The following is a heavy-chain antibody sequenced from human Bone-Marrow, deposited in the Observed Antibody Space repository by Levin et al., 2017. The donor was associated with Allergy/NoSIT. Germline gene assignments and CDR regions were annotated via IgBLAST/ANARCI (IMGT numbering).Heavy chain of an antibody. CDR3: ASRFCSISDCYRASYHCMDV. Sequence: GESLKISCEASGLAFSRYWLTWVRQAPGKGLEWVANIKQDGTEKYYADSVKGRFTISRDNAKSSLYLQMNSLRAEDTALYYCASRFCSISDCYRASYHCMDVWGRGTTVTVSS. V-gene: IGHV3-7*03. D-gene: IGHD2-2*02. CDR1: GLAFSRYW. J-gene: IGHJ6*03. CDR2: IKQDGTEK.